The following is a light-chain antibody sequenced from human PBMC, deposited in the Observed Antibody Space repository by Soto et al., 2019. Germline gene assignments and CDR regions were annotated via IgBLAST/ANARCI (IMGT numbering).Light chain of an antibody. CDR3: QQYDSSPPYT. V-gene: IGKV3-20*01. Sequence: EIVLTQSPGTLSLSPGEGATLSCRASQSVSGSYLAWYQQKPGQAPRLLIYGASNRATGVPDRFSGSESGTDFTLTIDRLEPEDFVVYYCQQYDSSPPYTFGQGTRLEIK. J-gene: IGKJ2*01. CDR1: QSVSGSY. CDR2: GAS.